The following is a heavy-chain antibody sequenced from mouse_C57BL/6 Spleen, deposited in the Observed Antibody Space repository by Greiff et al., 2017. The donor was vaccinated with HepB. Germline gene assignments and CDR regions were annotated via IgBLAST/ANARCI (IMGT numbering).Heavy chain of an antibody. V-gene: IGHV1-64*01. J-gene: IGHJ2*02. Sequence: QVQLQQPGAELVKPGASVTLSCKASGYTFTSYWMHWVKQRPGQGLEWIGMIHPNSGSTNYNEKFKSKATLTVDKSSSTAYMQRRRLTSEDSAVYYCEREDYGSSFFDYWGQGTSLTVSS. D-gene: IGHD1-1*01. CDR2: IHPNSGST. CDR1: GYTFTSYW. CDR3: EREDYGSSFFDY.